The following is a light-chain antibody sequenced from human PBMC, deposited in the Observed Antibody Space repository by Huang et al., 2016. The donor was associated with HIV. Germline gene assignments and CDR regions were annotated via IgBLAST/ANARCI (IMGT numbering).Light chain of an antibody. J-gene: IGKJ3*01. CDR1: QSISSK. CDR2: GVS. CDR3: QQYNNWPFT. Sequence: ERVMTQSPVTLSVSPGERATFSCRASQSISSKLAWYQQKPGQAPRLPIYGVSTRATGIPARFSGSGSGTEFTLTISSLQSEDFAVYYCQQYNNWPFTFGPGTRVDIK. V-gene: IGKV3-15*01.